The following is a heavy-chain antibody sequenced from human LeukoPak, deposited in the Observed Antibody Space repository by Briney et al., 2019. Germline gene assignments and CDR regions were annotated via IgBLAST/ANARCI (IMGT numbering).Heavy chain of an antibody. V-gene: IGHV1-18*01. D-gene: IGHD3-16*01. CDR3: ARDNDSRDPPHFDY. CDR1: GYTFNSYG. Sequence: ASVKVSCKSSGYTFNSYGITWVRQAPGQGLEWMGWIHTYNGHTNYAQKLQGRVTMTTDTSTSTAYMELRSLRSEDTAVYYCARDNDSRDPPHFDYWGQGTLVTVSS. J-gene: IGHJ4*02. CDR2: IHTYNGHT.